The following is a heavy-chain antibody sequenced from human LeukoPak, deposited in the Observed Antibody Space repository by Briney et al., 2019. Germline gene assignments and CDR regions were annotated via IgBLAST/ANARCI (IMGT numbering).Heavy chain of an antibody. J-gene: IGHJ4*02. CDR1: GYSISSGYY. D-gene: IGHD3-3*01. CDR2: INHSGST. Sequence: PSETLSLTCTVSGYSISSGYYWSWIRQPPGKGLEWIGEINHSGSTNYNPSLKSRVTISVDTSKNQFSLKLSSVTAADTAVYYCASTSYYDFWSGYDYWGQGTLVTVSS. CDR3: ASTSYYDFWSGYDY. V-gene: IGHV4-34*01.